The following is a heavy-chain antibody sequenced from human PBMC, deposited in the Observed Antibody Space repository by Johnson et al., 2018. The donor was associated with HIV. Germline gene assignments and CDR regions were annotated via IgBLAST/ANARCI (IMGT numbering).Heavy chain of an antibody. J-gene: IGHJ3*02. D-gene: IGHD3-10*01. CDR3: ARVGGSWMLDAFDI. Sequence: VQLVESGGGLVQPGGSLRLSCAASGFTFSGYWMSWVRQAPGKGLEWVANIKQDGSEKYYVDSVKGRFTISRDNAKNSLYLQMNSLRAEDTAVYYCARVGGSWMLDAFDIWGQGTVVTVSS. CDR1: GFTFSGYW. V-gene: IGHV3-7*02. CDR2: IKQDGSEK.